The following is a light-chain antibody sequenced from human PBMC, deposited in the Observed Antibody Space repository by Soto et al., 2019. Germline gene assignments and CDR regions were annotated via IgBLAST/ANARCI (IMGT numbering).Light chain of an antibody. J-gene: IGKJ4*01. CDR1: QAIGNH. CDR3: LQHYTYPPT. CDR2: SVS. V-gene: IGKV1-17*03. Sequence: DIQMTQSPSALSASVGDTVTVTCRASQAIGNHLAWFQQQPGKVPQRLIFSVSTLQIGAPSRFSGSGSETDFTLTINNLQPEDFASYFCLQHYTYPPTFGGGT.